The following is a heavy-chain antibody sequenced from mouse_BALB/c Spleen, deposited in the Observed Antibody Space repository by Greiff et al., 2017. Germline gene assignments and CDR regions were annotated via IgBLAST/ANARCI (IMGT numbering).Heavy chain of an antibody. J-gene: IGHJ2*01. Sequence: EVKLMESGGDLVKPGGSLKLSCAASGFTFSSYGMSWVRQTPDKRLEWVATISSGGSYTYYPDSVKGRFTISRDNAKNTLYLQMSSLKSEDTAMYYCARQGLRPYFDDWGQGTTLTVSS. V-gene: IGHV5-6*01. CDR1: GFTFSSYG. CDR3: ARQGLRPYFDD. CDR2: ISSGGSYT. D-gene: IGHD1-2*01.